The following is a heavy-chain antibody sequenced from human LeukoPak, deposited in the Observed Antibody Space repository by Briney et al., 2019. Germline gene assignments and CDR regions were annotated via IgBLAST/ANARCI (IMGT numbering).Heavy chain of an antibody. CDR2: IKNDGRTI. CDR1: GFTFSSYW. D-gene: IGHD3-9*01. CDR3: ARGNDILTGYIDS. J-gene: IGHJ4*02. Sequence: GGSLRLSCAASGFTFSSYWMHWVRQAPGKGLGWVSRIKNDGRTILYADSVRGRFTISRDNAKNTLYLQMNSLRAEDTAVYYCARGNDILTGYIDSWGQGTLVTVSS. V-gene: IGHV3-74*01.